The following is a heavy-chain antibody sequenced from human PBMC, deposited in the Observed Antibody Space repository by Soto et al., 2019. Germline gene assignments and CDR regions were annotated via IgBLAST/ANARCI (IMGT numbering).Heavy chain of an antibody. Sequence: QVQLVESGGGVVQPGRSLRLSCAASGFSFRSYAMHWVRQAPGKGLEWVAVMSYDGSDKDYADSVKGRFTITRDNSKNELYLQMSSLRAEDTAVYYCAIARLDMTALEYWGQGTLVTVSS. CDR3: AIARLDMTALEY. J-gene: IGHJ4*02. CDR2: MSYDGSDK. CDR1: GFSFRSYA. V-gene: IGHV3-30-3*01. D-gene: IGHD2-15*01.